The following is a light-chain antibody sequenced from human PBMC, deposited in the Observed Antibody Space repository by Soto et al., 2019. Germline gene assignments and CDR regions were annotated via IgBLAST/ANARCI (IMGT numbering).Light chain of an antibody. V-gene: IGLV2-14*01. CDR3: SSYTSSSTLGGV. CDR1: SSDVGGYNY. J-gene: IGLJ1*01. CDR2: DVS. Sequence: LTQPASVSGSPGQSITISCTGTSSDVGGYNYVSWYQQHPGKAPKLMIYDVSNRPSGVSNRFSGSKSGNTASLTISGLQAEDEADYYCSSYTSSSTLGGVFGTGTKLTVL.